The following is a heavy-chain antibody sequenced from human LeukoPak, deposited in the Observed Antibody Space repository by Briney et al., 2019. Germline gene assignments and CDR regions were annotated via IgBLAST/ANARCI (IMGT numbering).Heavy chain of an antibody. D-gene: IGHD4-17*01. CDR2: VSAYNGYT. CDR3: ARVRGDDSGTEWWYFDL. J-gene: IGHJ2*01. V-gene: IGHV1-18*01. Sequence: ASVKVSCKASGYTFTSYGISWVRQAPGQGLEWMGWVSAYNGYTKYAQRLQGRVTMTADTSTGTAYMQLRSLRSDDTAVYYCARVRGDDSGTEWWYFDLWGRGTLVTVSS. CDR1: GYTFTSYG.